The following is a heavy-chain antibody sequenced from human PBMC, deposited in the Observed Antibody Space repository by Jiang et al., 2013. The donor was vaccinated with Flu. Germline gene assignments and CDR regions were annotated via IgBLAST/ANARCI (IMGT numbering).Heavy chain of an antibody. CDR1: SISSGSYV. V-gene: IGHV4-61*02. D-gene: IGHD4-23*01. CDR3: ARAGGGFDILGMDV. J-gene: IGHJ6*02. Sequence: SISSGSYVLELDPAAAGRDWSGLGVSIPVGAPTTTPPSKSRVTISVDTSKNQFSLKLSSVTAADTAVYYCARAGGGFDILGMDVWGQGTTVTVSS. CDR2: SIPVGAP.